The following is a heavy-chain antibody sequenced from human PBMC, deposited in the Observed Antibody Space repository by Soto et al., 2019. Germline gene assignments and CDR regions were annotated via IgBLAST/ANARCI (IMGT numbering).Heavy chain of an antibody. D-gene: IGHD5-12*01. CDR1: GFTVSSNY. V-gene: IGHV3-66*01. CDR3: ARGLYSGWHYFDY. CDR2: IYSGGST. Sequence: PGGSLRLSCAASGFTVSSNYMSWVRQAPGKGLEWVSVIYSGGSTYYADSVKGRFTISRDNSKNTLYLQMNSLRAEYMAVYYCARGLYSGWHYFDYWGQGTLVTVSS. J-gene: IGHJ4*02.